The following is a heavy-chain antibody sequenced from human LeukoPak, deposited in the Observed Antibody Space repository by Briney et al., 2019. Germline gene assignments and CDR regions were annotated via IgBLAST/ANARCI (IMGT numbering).Heavy chain of an antibody. D-gene: IGHD1-26*01. CDR3: ARDEVGGPLKY. J-gene: IGHJ4*02. CDR1: DFIFTKYW. Sequence: GGTLRLSCLASDFIFTKYWITWVRQAPRTGLEWVANIREDGNKENYIDSVRGRFTISRDNAKNSLYLQMNSLRAEDTAVYYCARDEVGGPLKYWGQGILVTVSS. CDR2: IREDGNKE. V-gene: IGHV3-7*01.